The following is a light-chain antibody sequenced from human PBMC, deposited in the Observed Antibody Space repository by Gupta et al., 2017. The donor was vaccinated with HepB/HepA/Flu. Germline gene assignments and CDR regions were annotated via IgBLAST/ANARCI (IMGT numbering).Light chain of an antibody. V-gene: IGKV3-15*01. CDR2: GAS. J-gene: IGKJ5*01. CDR1: QSVSSN. CDR3: QQYNNWPPIT. Sequence: EIVMTQSPATLSVSPGERATLSCRASQSVSSNLAWYQQKPCQAPRLLIYGASTRATGIPARFSGSGSGTEFTLTISSLHSEDFAVYYCQQYNNWPPITFGQGTRVEIK.